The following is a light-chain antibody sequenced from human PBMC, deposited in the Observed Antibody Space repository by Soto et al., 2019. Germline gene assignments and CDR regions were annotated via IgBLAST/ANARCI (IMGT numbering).Light chain of an antibody. J-gene: IGKJ3*01. CDR1: QSVSSN. CDR3: QQYHNWPPLT. CDR2: GAS. Sequence: EIVMTQSPATLSVSPGERATLSCRASQSVSSNLAWYQQKPGQAPRLLIFGASNRATGIPARFSGSGSGTEFTLTISSLQSEDFAVYYCQQYHNWPPLTFGPGTKVHIE. V-gene: IGKV3-15*01.